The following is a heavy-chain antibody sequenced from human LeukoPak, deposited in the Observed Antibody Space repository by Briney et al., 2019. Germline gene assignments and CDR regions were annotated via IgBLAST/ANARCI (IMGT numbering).Heavy chain of an antibody. J-gene: IGHJ4*02. V-gene: IGHV3-15*01. CDR1: GFTFSNAW. CDR3: ARTAYDYVWGSHPQLDY. Sequence: GGSLRLSCAASGFTFSNAWMSRVRQAPGKGLEWVGRIKSKTDGGTTDYAAPVKGRFTISRDDSKNTLYLQMNSLITEDTAVYYCARTAYDYVWGSHPQLDYWGQGTLVTVSS. CDR2: IKSKTDGGTT. D-gene: IGHD3-16*01.